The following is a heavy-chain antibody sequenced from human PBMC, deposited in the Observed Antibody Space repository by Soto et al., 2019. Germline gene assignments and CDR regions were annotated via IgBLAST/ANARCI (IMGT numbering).Heavy chain of an antibody. J-gene: IGHJ4*02. CDR3: AKEYYYDSSGYYQGGDY. CDR1: GFTFSSYA. CDR2: ISGSGGST. Sequence: GGSLRLSCAASGFTFSSYAMSWVRQAPGKGLEWVSAISGSGGSTYHADSVKGRFTISRDNSKNTLYLQMNSLRAEDTAVYYCAKEYYYDSSGYYQGGDYWGQGTLVTVSS. D-gene: IGHD3-22*01. V-gene: IGHV3-23*01.